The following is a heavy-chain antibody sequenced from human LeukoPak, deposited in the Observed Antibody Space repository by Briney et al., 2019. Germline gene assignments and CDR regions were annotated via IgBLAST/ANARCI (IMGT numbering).Heavy chain of an antibody. CDR3: AREPMGVTVHFDH. J-gene: IGHJ4*02. CDR2: INPSVGSA. CDR1: GYIFTTYY. Sequence: ASVKVSCKASGYIFTTYYLNWVRQAPGQGLEWMGMINPSVGSAKFAQRFQGRVTMTMDRSTSTVYMDLNSLRSDDTAVYYCAREPMGVTVHFDHWGEGTRATVSS. D-gene: IGHD3-16*02. V-gene: IGHV1-46*01.